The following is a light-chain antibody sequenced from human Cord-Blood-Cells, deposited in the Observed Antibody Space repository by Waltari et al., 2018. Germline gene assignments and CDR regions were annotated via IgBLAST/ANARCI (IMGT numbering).Light chain of an antibody. J-gene: IGKJ1*01. Sequence: DIQMTQSPSTLSASVGDRVTITCLASQSISSWLAWYQQKPGKAPKLLIYKASSLESGVPSRFSGIGSGTEFTLTISSLQPDDFATYYCQQYNSFWTFGQGTKVEIK. CDR2: KAS. V-gene: IGKV1-5*03. CDR3: QQYNSFWT. CDR1: QSISSW.